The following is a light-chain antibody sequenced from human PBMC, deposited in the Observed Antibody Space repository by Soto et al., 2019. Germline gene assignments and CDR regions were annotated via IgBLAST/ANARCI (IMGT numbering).Light chain of an antibody. J-gene: IGKJ5*01. V-gene: IGKV1-12*01. CDR2: VTS. CDR3: QQGHNWPLT. Sequence: DIQMTQSPSSVSASVGDRVTITCRATQGLSGSLAWYQQKPGKAPKLLISVTSRLQSGVPSRFSGSASGTHFTLTIDSLQPEDLATYYCQQGHNWPLTFGQGTRLEIK. CDR1: QGLSGS.